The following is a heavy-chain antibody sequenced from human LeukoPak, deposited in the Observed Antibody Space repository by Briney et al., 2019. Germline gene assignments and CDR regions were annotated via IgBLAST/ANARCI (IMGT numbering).Heavy chain of an antibody. J-gene: IGHJ5*02. CDR3: ARDLGGGVAARPSWFDP. D-gene: IGHD6-6*01. CDR2: IIPIFGTA. V-gene: IGHV1-69*13. CDR1: GGTFSSYA. Sequence: SVKVSCKASGGTFSSYAISWVRQAPGQGLEWMGGIIPIFGTANYAQKFLGRVTITADESTSTAYMELSSLRSEDTAVYYCARDLGGGVAARPSWFDPWGQGTLVTVSS.